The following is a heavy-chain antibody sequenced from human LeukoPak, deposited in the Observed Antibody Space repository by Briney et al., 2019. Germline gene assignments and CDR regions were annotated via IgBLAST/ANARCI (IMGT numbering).Heavy chain of an antibody. CDR3: ARDFSSSWYAFDY. D-gene: IGHD6-13*01. CDR1: GGSVSSGSYY. J-gene: IGHJ4*02. CDR2: IYYSGST. V-gene: IGHV4-61*01. Sequence: SETLSLTCTVSGGSVSSGSYYWSWIRQPPGKGLEWIGYIYYSGSTNYNSSLKSRVTISVDTSENQFSLKLSSVTAADTAVYYCARDFSSSWYAFDYWGQGILVTVSS.